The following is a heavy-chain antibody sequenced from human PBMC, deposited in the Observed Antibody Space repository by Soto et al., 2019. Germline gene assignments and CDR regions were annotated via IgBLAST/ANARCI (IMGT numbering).Heavy chain of an antibody. CDR3: VRAAVVVPAAAPGYFDC. CDR1: GGSISSNS. D-gene: IGHD2-2*01. Sequence: LSLTCSVSGGSISSNSWSWIRQPPGKGLEWIGYISYSGSTNYNLSLMSRLTISIDTSKNQFSLKLSSVTAADTAVYYCVRAAVVVPAAAPGYFDCWGQGTLVTVSS. J-gene: IGHJ4*02. V-gene: IGHV4-59*13. CDR2: ISYSGST.